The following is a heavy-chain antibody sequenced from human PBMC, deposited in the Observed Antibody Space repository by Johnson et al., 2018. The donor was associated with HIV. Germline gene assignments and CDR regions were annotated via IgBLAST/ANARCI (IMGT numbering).Heavy chain of an antibody. J-gene: IGHJ3*02. V-gene: IGHV3-74*01. Sequence: MLLVESGGGVVQSGRSLRLSCAASGFTFSSYWMHWVRQAPGKGLVWVSRINSDGSSTSYADSVKGRFTISRDNSKNTLYLQMNSLRAEDTAVYYCAKDPPGVDDIHAFDIWGQGTMVTVSS. CDR3: AKDPPGVDDIHAFDI. D-gene: IGHD3-9*01. CDR1: GFTFSSYW. CDR2: INSDGSST.